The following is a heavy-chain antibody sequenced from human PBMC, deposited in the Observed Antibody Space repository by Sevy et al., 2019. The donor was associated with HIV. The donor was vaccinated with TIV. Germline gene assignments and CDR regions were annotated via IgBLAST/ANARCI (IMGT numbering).Heavy chain of an antibody. V-gene: IGHV1-18*01. Sequence: ASVKVSCKASGYTFTSYGISWVRQAPGQGLEWMGWISAYNGNTNYAQKLQGRVTMTTDTSTSTAYMELRSLRSDDTDVYYCASESLNWNDFDYWGQGTLVTVSS. CDR1: GYTFTSYG. J-gene: IGHJ4*02. D-gene: IGHD1-1*01. CDR2: ISAYNGNT. CDR3: ASESLNWNDFDY.